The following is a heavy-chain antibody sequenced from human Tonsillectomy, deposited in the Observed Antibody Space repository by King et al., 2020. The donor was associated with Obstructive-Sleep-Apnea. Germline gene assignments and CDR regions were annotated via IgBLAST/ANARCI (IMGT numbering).Heavy chain of an antibody. V-gene: IGHV4-30-4*01. J-gene: IGHJ4*02. CDR3: ARGGDSYGSFDY. D-gene: IGHD5-18*01. CDR2: IYYSGRT. Sequence: LQLQESGPGLVKPSQTLSLTCTVSGGSISSGDYYWSWIRQPPGKGLEWIGYIYYSGRTHYNPSLKSRVTISVDTSKNQFSLKLSSVTAADTAVYYCARGGDSYGSFDYWGQGTLVTVSS. CDR1: GGSISSGDYY.